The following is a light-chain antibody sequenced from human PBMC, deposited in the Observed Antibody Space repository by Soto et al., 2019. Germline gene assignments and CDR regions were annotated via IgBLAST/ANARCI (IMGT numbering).Light chain of an antibody. J-gene: IGKJ1*01. CDR1: ESISRDY. V-gene: IGKV3-15*01. CDR2: GAF. CDR3: QQYNDWPLT. Sequence: EIVLTHSPGTLSLSPGQRATLSCRASESISRDYLAWYQQRLGQAPRLLIYGAFTRATGIPARFSGTGSGTEFTLTISSLQSEDFALYYCQQYNDWPLTFGQGTKVDIK.